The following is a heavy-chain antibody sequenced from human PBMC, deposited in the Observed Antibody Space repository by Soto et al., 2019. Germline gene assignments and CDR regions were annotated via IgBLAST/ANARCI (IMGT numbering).Heavy chain of an antibody. CDR1: GFSLSTSGMR. J-gene: IGHJ5*02. CDR3: ERLSGSSGCFDP. D-gene: IGHD1-26*01. V-gene: IGHV2-70*04. CDR2: IDWDDDK. Sequence: SGPTLVNPTQTLTLTCTFSGFSLSTSGMRVSWIRQPPGKALEWLARIDWDDDKFYSTSLKTRRTISKDTSKNQVVLTMTNMDHVDTATYYCERLSGSSGCFDPWRQRTLVTVSS.